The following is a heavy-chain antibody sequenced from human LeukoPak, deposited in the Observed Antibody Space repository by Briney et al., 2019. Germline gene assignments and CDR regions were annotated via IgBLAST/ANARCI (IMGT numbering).Heavy chain of an antibody. Sequence: GGTLRLSCAASGFTFSSYGMHWVRQAPGKGLEWVAVISYDGSNKYYADSVKGRFTISRDNSKNTLYLQMNSLRAEDTAVYYCAKDIAVAGGVFDYWGQGTLVTVSS. CDR2: ISYDGSNK. V-gene: IGHV3-30*18. J-gene: IGHJ4*02. CDR1: GFTFSSYG. CDR3: AKDIAVAGGVFDY. D-gene: IGHD6-19*01.